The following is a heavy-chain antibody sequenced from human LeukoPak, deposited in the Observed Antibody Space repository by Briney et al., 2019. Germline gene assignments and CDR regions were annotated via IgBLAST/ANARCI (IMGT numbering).Heavy chain of an antibody. CDR3: VRGGDVDVAPAASYYYSGMDV. D-gene: IGHD2-2*01. J-gene: IGHJ6*02. CDR2: ISNDGNIK. V-gene: IGHV3-30*03. CDR1: GFTFSSYA. Sequence: PGGSLRLSCAASGFTFSSYAMSWVRQAPGKGLEWVAFISNDGNIKYYADSVRGRFNISRDNSKNALYLRMNSLRREDTAVYYCVRGGDVDVAPAASYYYSGMDVWGQGTTVAVSS.